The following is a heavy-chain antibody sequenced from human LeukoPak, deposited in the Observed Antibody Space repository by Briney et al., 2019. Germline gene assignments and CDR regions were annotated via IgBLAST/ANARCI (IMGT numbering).Heavy chain of an antibody. CDR3: ARDFATNWFDP. CDR1: GFTFSDYY. J-gene: IGHJ5*02. V-gene: IGHV3-11*04. Sequence: GGSLRLSCAASGFTFSDYYMSWIRQAPGKGLEWVSSISSSSSYIYYADSVKGRFTISRDNAKNSLYLQMNSLRAEDTAVYYCARDFATNWFDPWGQGTLVTVSS. D-gene: IGHD3-3*01. CDR2: ISSSSSYI.